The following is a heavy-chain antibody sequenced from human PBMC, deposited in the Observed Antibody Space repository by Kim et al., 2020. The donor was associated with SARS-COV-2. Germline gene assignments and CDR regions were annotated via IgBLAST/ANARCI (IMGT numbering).Heavy chain of an antibody. D-gene: IGHD2-2*01. Sequence: FQGRVTITRDTSASTAYMELSSLRSEDTAVYYCARGGAYCSSTSCRLFDYWGQGTLVTVSS. V-gene: IGHV1-3*01. J-gene: IGHJ4*02. CDR3: ARGGAYCSSTSCRLFDY.